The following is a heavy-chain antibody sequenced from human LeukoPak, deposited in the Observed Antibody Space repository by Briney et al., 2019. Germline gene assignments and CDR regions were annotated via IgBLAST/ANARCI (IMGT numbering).Heavy chain of an antibody. V-gene: IGHV4-59*01. Sequence: SETLSLTCTVSGGSISSYYWSWIRQPPGKGLEWIGYIYYSGSTNYNPSLKSRVTISVDTSKNQFSLKLSSVTAADTAVYYCARGYCYDSSGLDYWGQGTLVTVSS. D-gene: IGHD3-22*01. CDR1: GGSISSYY. CDR3: ARGYCYDSSGLDY. CDR2: IYYSGST. J-gene: IGHJ4*02.